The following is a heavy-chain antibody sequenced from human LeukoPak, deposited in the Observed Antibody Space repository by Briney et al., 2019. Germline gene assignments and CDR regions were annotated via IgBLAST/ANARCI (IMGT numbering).Heavy chain of an antibody. Sequence: ASVRVSCKASEYTFTGYYIHWVRQAPGQGLGWMGWINPKSRGTDYAQKFRGRVTLTRDKPISTVYMELNALRSDDTAVYYCARGASLTYYYDSSGFFSFDYWGQGTLVTVSS. CDR2: INPKSRGT. J-gene: IGHJ4*02. D-gene: IGHD3-22*01. CDR1: EYTFTGYY. CDR3: ARGASLTYYYDSSGFFSFDY. V-gene: IGHV1-2*02.